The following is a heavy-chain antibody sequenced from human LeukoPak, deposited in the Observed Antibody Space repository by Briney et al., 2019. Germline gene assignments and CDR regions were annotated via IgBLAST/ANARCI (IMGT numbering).Heavy chain of an antibody. CDR2: MNPNSGNT. CDR1: GYTFTSYD. D-gene: IGHD6-6*01. V-gene: IGHV1-8*03. CDR3: ARGWAARWGSAYMDV. Sequence: GASVKVSCKASGYTFTSYDINWVRQATGQGLEWMGWMNPNSGNTGYAQKFQGRVTITRNTSISTAYMELSSLRSEDTAVYYCARGWAARWGSAYMDVWGKGTTVTVSS. J-gene: IGHJ6*03.